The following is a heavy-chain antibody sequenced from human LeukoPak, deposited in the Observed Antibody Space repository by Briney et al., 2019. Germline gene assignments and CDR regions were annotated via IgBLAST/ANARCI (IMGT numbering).Heavy chain of an antibody. D-gene: IGHD2-15*01. CDR2: INPHSGST. CDR3: ARRGLAASSDS. J-gene: IGHJ4*02. CDR1: GYSFTGYF. Sequence: ASVKVSCKASGYSFTGYFILWMRQAPGQGLEWLGWINPHSGSTNYAPKFQGRVTSTRDTSINTVYLEVTSLRPDDTAIYYRARRGLAASSDSWGQGTLVTVSS. V-gene: IGHV1-2*02.